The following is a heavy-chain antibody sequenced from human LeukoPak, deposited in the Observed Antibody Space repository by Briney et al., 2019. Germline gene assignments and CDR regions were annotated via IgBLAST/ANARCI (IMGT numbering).Heavy chain of an antibody. Sequence: GGSLRLSCAASGLTFSSYWMPWVRQAPGKGLVWVSRINSDGSSTSYADSVKGRFTISRDNAKNTLYLQMDSVRAEDTAVYYCARDRKQQLTLDVWGQGTTVTVSS. CDR1: GLTFSSYW. V-gene: IGHV3-74*01. CDR3: ARDRKQQLTLDV. D-gene: IGHD6-13*01. J-gene: IGHJ6*02. CDR2: INSDGSST.